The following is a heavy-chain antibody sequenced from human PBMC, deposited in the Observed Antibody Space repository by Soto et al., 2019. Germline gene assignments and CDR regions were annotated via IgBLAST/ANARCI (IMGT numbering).Heavy chain of an antibody. J-gene: IGHJ1*01. D-gene: IGHD2-8*01. CDR1: GFPFEDYS. CDR3: AKDSPVGVPLMRDLHD. V-gene: IGHV3-43*01. Sequence: GGSLRLSCEASGFPFEDYSMHWVRQPPGKGLEWVSLINWDGSNTNYVDSVKDRFTISRDNSKNSLFLQMRSLRPEDTALYFCAKDSPVGVPLMRDLHDWGQGTLVTVSS. CDR2: INWDGSNT.